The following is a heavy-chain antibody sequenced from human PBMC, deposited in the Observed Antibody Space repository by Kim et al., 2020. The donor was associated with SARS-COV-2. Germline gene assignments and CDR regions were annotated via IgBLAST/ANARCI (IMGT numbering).Heavy chain of an antibody. CDR2: IIPILGIT. D-gene: IGHD6-13*01. CDR1: GGTFSSYA. J-gene: IGHJ6*01. V-gene: IGHV1-69*04. Sequence: SVKVSCKASGGTFSSYAISWVRQAPGQGLEWMGRIIPILGITNYAQKFQGRVTITADKSTSTAYMELSSLRSEDTAVFYCARFIIIAAAGTGLYYYYGM. CDR3: ARFIIIAAAGTGLYYYYGM.